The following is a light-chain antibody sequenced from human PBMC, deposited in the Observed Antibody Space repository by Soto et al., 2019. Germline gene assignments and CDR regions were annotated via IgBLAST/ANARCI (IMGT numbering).Light chain of an antibody. V-gene: IGKV3-20*01. Sequence: EIVMTQSPATLSVSPGERATLSCRASQSVSSNLAWYQQKPGQTPRLLIYGASSRATGIPDRFSGSGSGTDFTLTISRLEPEDFAVYYCHHYGGSPITFGLGTRLEIK. CDR2: GAS. CDR3: HHYGGSPIT. CDR1: QSVSSN. J-gene: IGKJ5*01.